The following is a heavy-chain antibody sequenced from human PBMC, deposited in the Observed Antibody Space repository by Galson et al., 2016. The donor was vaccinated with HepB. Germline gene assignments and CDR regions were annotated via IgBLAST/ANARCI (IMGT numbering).Heavy chain of an antibody. Sequence: SVKVSCKASGYTFVSHGISWVRQAPGQGPEWLGWISTYNSNPNHVEHFQDRVTMPADTPTDPAYMELRSLRPDDTAMYFCARHLGKSSAWNNYFDSWGQGTLVVVSS. CDR2: ISTYNSNP. CDR3: ARHLGKSSAWNNYFDS. V-gene: IGHV1-18*01. CDR1: GYTFVSHG. D-gene: IGHD3-22*01. J-gene: IGHJ5*01.